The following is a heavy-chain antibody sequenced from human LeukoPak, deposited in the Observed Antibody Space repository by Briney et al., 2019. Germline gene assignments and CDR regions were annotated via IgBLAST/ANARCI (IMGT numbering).Heavy chain of an antibody. Sequence: PSETLSLTCTVSGGSISSGGYYWSWIRQHPGKGLEWIGYIYYSGSTYYHPSLKSRVTISVDTSKNQFSLKLSSVTAADTAVYYCATQGVVVVGSFDYWGQGTLVTVSS. CDR2: IYYSGST. J-gene: IGHJ4*02. CDR1: GGSISSGGYY. CDR3: ATQGVVVVGSFDY. D-gene: IGHD2-15*01. V-gene: IGHV4-31*03.